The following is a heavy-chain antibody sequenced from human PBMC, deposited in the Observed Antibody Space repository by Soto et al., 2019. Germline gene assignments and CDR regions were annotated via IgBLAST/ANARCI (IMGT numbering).Heavy chain of an antibody. V-gene: IGHV4-30-2*01. CDR1: GGSIRSGGYS. Sequence: QLQLQESGSGLLKPSQTLSLTCAVSGGSIRSGGYSWSWIRQPPGKGLEWIGYIYHRSTYYNPSLKSRVTISVDRSKNQFSLKLSSVTAADTAVYYCASSRIAVALGYWGQGTLVTISS. D-gene: IGHD6-19*01. J-gene: IGHJ4*02. CDR3: ASSRIAVALGY. CDR2: IYHRST.